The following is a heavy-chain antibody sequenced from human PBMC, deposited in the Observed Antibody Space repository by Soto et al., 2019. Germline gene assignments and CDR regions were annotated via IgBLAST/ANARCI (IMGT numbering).Heavy chain of an antibody. Sequence: PPGKGLEWIGYIYYSGSTNYNPSLKSRVTISVDTSKNQFSLKLSSVTAADTAVYYCARDGEYDCSVLDFLGNGTTVPVSS. J-gene: IGHJ6*04. D-gene: IGHD2-21*02. CDR3: ARDGEYDCSVLDF. CDR2: IYYSGST. V-gene: IGHV4-59*08.